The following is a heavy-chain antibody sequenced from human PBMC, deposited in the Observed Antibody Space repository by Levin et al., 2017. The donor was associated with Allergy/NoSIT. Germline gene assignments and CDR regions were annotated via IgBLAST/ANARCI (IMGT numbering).Heavy chain of an antibody. Sequence: SGPTLVKPTQTLTLTCTFSGFSLSTSGVGVGWIRQPPGKALEWLALIYWDDDKRYSPSLKSRLTITKDTSKNQVVLTMTNMDPVDTATYYCAHRRDCSSTSCSYNCFDPWGQGTLVTVSS. CDR2: IYWDDDK. D-gene: IGHD2-2*01. J-gene: IGHJ5*02. CDR1: GFSLSTSGVG. V-gene: IGHV2-5*02. CDR3: AHRRDCSSTSCSYNCFDP.